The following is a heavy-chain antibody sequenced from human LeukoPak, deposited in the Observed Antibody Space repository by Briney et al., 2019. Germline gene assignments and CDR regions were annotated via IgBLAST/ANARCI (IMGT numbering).Heavy chain of an antibody. J-gene: IGHJ6*02. CDR3: ARDYDFWSGYPGGRYYGMDV. CDR2: INSDGSST. CDR1: GFTFSSYW. D-gene: IGHD3-3*01. Sequence: PGGSLRLSCAASGFTFSSYWMHWVRQAPGKGLVWVSRINSDGSSTSYADSVKGRFTISRDNAKNTLYLQMNSLRAEDTAVYYCARDYDFWSGYPGGRYYGMDVCGQGTTANVSS. V-gene: IGHV3-74*01.